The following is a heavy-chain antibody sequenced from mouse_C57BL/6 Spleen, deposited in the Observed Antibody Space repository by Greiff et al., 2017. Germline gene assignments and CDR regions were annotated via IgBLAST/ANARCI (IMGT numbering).Heavy chain of an antibody. CDR2: ISNGGGST. Sequence: EVKLVESGGGLVQPGGSLKLSCAASGFTFSDYYMYWVRQTPEKRLEWVAYISNGGGSTYYPDTVKGRFTISRDNAKNTLYLQMSRLKSEDTAMYYCARSPAYDYDEGYAMDYWGQGTSVTVSS. CDR3: ARSPAYDYDEGYAMDY. D-gene: IGHD2-4*01. J-gene: IGHJ4*01. CDR1: GFTFSDYY. V-gene: IGHV5-12*01.